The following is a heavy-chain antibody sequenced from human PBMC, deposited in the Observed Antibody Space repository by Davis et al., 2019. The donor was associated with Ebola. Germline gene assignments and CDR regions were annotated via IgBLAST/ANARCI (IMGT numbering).Heavy chain of an antibody. J-gene: IGHJ4*02. V-gene: IGHV3-48*02. Sequence: GGSLRLSCAFSGFSATLYSMNWVRHAPGKGLEWVSYISSTSRTMYYADSVKGRFTISRDNAKNSVYLQLNSLTDEDTAVYYCAREGYTGYVRISGSYYADYWGQGTLVTVSS. CDR3: AREGYTGYVRISGSYYADY. CDR1: GFSATLYS. D-gene: IGHD5-12*01. CDR2: ISSTSRTM.